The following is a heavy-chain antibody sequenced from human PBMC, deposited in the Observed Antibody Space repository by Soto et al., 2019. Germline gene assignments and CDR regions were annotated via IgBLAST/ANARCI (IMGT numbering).Heavy chain of an antibody. CDR1: GDSVSSNSAA. Sequence: PSQTLSLTCAISGDSVSSNSAAWNWIRQSPSRGLEWLGRTYYRSKWYNDYAVSVKSRITINPDTSKNQFSLQLNSVTPEDTAVYYCARDRTKYYYASSGRHDAFDIWGQGTMVTVSS. CDR3: ARDRTKYYYASSGRHDAFDI. V-gene: IGHV6-1*01. CDR2: TYYRSKWYN. D-gene: IGHD3-22*01. J-gene: IGHJ3*02.